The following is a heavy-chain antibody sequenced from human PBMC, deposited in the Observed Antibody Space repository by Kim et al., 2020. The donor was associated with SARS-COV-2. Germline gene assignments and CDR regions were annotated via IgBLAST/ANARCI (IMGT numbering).Heavy chain of an antibody. CDR1: GFTFSSYS. CDR2: ISSSSSTI. J-gene: IGHJ4*02. V-gene: IGHV3-48*04. D-gene: IGHD3-10*01. CDR3: ARDLGRSYYYGSEN. Sequence: GGSLRLSCAASGFTFSSYSMNWVRQAPGKGLEWVSYISSSSSTIYYADSVKGRFTISRDNAKNSLYLQMNSLRAEDTAVYYCARDLGRSYYYGSENWGQGTLVTVSS.